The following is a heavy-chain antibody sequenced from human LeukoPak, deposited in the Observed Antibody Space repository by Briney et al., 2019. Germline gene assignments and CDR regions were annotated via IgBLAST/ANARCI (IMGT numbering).Heavy chain of an antibody. D-gene: IGHD2-2*01. Sequence: ASVKVSCKASGYTSTTYGINWVRQAPGQGLEWMGWISTHNGNTNYAQKVQGRVTMTTATSTSTAYMELRSLRSDDTAVYFCARALQLVVPSIVSPTYYYYGMDVWGQGTTVTVSS. V-gene: IGHV1-18*01. J-gene: IGHJ6*02. CDR1: GYTSTTYG. CDR2: ISTHNGNT. CDR3: ARALQLVVPSIVSPTYYYYGMDV.